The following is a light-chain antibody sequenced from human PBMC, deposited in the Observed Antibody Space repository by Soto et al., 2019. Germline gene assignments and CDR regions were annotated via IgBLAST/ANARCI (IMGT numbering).Light chain of an antibody. V-gene: IGKV1-13*02. CDR3: QQCHRYLT. CDR1: QGIGSA. CDR2: DAS. Sequence: ASQLTQSPSSLSASVGDRVTITCRASQGIGSALAWYQQKPGKAPKLLIYDASSLESGVPSRFSGSGSGTEFTLTISSLQPDDIATYYCQQCHRYLTFGQGTKVDIK. J-gene: IGKJ1*01.